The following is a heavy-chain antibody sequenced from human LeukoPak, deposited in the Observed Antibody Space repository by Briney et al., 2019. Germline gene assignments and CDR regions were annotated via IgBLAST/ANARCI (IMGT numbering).Heavy chain of an antibody. V-gene: IGHV1-18*01. J-gene: IGHJ6*03. CDR2: INAYNRKT. Sequence: GASVKVSCKTSGYTFTNYGISWVRQAPGQGLEWMGWINAYNRKTHYAQNFQARVTMSTDSSTSTAYMELGSLRSDDTAVYYCARWGLVAPGTYYYYYMDVWGQGTTVTVPS. D-gene: IGHD2-2*01. CDR3: ARWGLVAPGTYYYYYMDV. CDR1: GYTFTNYG.